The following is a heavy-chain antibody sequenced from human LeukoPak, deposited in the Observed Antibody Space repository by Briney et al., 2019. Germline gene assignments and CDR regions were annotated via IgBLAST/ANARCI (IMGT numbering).Heavy chain of an antibody. CDR2: IYPGGSDT. Sequence: GESLKISCKGSGYSFISYWIGWVRQMPGKGLEWMGIIYPGGSDTRYSPSFQGQVTISVDKSFTTAYLQWSSLKASDTAMYYCARPDLYCGGDCYSPDYWGQGTLVTVSS. CDR3: ARPDLYCGGDCYSPDY. D-gene: IGHD2-21*02. CDR1: GYSFISYW. J-gene: IGHJ4*02. V-gene: IGHV5-51*01.